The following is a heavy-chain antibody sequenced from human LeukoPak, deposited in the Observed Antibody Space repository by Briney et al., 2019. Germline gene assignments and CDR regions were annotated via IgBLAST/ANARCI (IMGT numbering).Heavy chain of an antibody. CDR2: IYYSGST. D-gene: IGHD3-22*01. Sequence: SETLSLTCTVSSASINSVNYYWGWIRQPPGKGLEWIGYIYYSGSTYYNPSLKSRVTISVDTSKNQFSLKLSSVTAADTAVYYCARVTMIVVVLDYWGQGTLVTVSS. J-gene: IGHJ4*02. CDR3: ARVTMIVVVLDY. CDR1: SASINSVNYY. V-gene: IGHV4-30-4*08.